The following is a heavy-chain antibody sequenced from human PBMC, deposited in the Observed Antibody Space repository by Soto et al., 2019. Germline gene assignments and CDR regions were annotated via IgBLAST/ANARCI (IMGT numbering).Heavy chain of an antibody. V-gene: IGHV3-9*01. CDR3: AKDSTGGYDSNFDY. J-gene: IGHJ4*02. D-gene: IGHD5-12*01. Sequence: GGSLRLSCAASGFTFDDYAMHWVRQAPGKGLEWVSGISWNSGSIGYADSVKGRFTISRDNAKNSLYLQMNSLRAEDTALYYCAKDSTGGYDSNFDYWGQGTLVTVSS. CDR1: GFTFDDYA. CDR2: ISWNSGSI.